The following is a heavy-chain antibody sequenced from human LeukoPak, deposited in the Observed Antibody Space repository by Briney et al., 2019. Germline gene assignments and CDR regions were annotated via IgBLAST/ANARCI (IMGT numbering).Heavy chain of an antibody. CDR3: ARDPGNYYDSSGYYYYYYMDV. D-gene: IGHD3-22*01. J-gene: IGHJ6*03. CDR2: INHSGST. CDR1: GGSFSGYY. Sequence: SETLSLTCAVYGGSFSGYYWSWICQPPGKGLEWIGEINHSGSTNYNPSLKSRVTISVDTSKNQFSLKLSSVTAADTAVYYCARDPGNYYDSSGYYYYYYMDVWGKGTTVTVSS. V-gene: IGHV4-34*01.